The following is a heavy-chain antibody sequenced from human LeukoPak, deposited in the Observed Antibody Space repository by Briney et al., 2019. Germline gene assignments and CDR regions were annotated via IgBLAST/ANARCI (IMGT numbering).Heavy chain of an antibody. V-gene: IGHV5-10-1*01. Sequence: GESLMISCKGSGYSFTSYWISWVRQMPGKGLEWMGRIDPSDSYTNYSPSFHGHVTISADKSISTAYLQCSSLKASDTAMYYCARHSIAVASTGHFDSWGQGTLVTVSS. CDR2: IDPSDSYT. CDR3: ARHSIAVASTGHFDS. J-gene: IGHJ4*02. D-gene: IGHD6-19*01. CDR1: GYSFTSYW.